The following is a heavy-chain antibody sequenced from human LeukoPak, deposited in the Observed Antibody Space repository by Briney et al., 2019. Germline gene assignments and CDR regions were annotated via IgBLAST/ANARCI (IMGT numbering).Heavy chain of an antibody. CDR1: GGSISSSSYY. CDR2: IYYSGST. J-gene: IGHJ6*03. Sequence: PETLSLTCTVSGGSISSSSYYWGWIRQPPGKGLEWIGSIYYSGSTYYNPSLKSRVTISVDTSKNQFSLKLSSVTAADTAVYYCARVSPGGGVYYYYYMDVWGKGTTVTVSS. V-gene: IGHV4-39*07. D-gene: IGHD2-8*01. CDR3: ARVSPGGGVYYYYYMDV.